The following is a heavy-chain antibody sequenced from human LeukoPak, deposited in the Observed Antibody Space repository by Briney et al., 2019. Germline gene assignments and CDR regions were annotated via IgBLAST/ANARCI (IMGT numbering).Heavy chain of an antibody. D-gene: IGHD3-22*01. CDR2: VNSNIGDT. Sequence: GASVKVSCKASGYSFTGYYIHWVRQAPGQGLEWMGWVNSNIGDTYYAQKFRGRLTITREKSITTVHMELSSLRSNDTAVYYCARDVLGYDSSASDWGQGTLVTVSS. CDR3: ARDVLGYDSSASD. CDR1: GYSFTGYY. V-gene: IGHV1-2*02. J-gene: IGHJ4*02.